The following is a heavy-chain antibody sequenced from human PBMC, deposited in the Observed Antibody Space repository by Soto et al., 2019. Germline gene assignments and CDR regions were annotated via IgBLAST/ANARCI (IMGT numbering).Heavy chain of an antibody. CDR2: IHYSGST. V-gene: IGHV4-39*07. CDR1: GGSISSNIYY. D-gene: IGHD2-15*01. CDR3: ARGQVVAAQH. J-gene: IGHJ4*02. Sequence: ASETLSLTCTVSGGSISSNIYYWGWIRQPPGKGLEWIGNIHYSGSTYYNPSLKSRVTISVDRSKNQFSLKLSSVTAADTAVYYCARGQVVAAQHWGQGTLVTVSS.